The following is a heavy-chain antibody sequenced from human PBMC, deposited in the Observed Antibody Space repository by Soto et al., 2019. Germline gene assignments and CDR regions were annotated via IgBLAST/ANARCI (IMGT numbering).Heavy chain of an antibody. CDR3: ARDRGEYTSSWFWYFSH. D-gene: IGHD6-13*01. CDR2: LNIAGTI. Sequence: SETLSLTCSVYGASISSFNWNWVRQPAGKGPEWVGRLNIAGTINYNPSLKSRITMSMDTSKNQISLHLRSVTAADTAIYYCARDRGEYTSSWFWYFSHWGHGTLVTVSS. CDR1: GASISSFN. V-gene: IGHV4-4*07. J-gene: IGHJ2*01.